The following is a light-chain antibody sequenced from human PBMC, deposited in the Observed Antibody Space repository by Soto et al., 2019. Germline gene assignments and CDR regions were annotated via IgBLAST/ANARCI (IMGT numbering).Light chain of an antibody. CDR3: SSFTSSTSYV. J-gene: IGLJ1*01. CDR1: SSDVGGYNY. CDR2: DVS. V-gene: IGLV2-14*01. Sequence: QSVLTQPASVSGSPGQSITISCTGTSSDVGGYNYVSWYQQHPGRAPKLMIYDVSNRPSGVSNRFSASKSGNTASPTISGLQAEDEADYYCSSFTSSTSYVFGIGTKVTVL.